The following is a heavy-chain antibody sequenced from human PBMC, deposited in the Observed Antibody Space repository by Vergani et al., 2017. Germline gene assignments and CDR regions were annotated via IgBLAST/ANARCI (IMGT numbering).Heavy chain of an antibody. V-gene: IGHV4-59*01. Sequence: QVQLQESGPGLVKPSETLSLTCSVSGGSISSYYWSWIRQPPGKGLEWLGYIYYSGSTNYNPSLKSRVTISVDTSKNQFSLKLSSVTAADAAVYYCATDIGTFGNWYFDLWGRGTLVTVSS. CDR3: ATDIGTFGNWYFDL. CDR2: IYYSGST. J-gene: IGHJ2*01. D-gene: IGHD3-9*01. CDR1: GGSISSYY.